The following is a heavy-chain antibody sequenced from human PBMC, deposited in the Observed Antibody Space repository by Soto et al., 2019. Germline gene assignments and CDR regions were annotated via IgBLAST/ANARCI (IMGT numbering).Heavy chain of an antibody. D-gene: IGHD4-17*01. CDR3: TTAPRYATGTIDY. CDR2: IKSKTDGGTT. Sequence: EVQLVESGGGLVKPGGSLRLSCAASGFTFSNAWMSWVRQAPGKGLEWVGRIKSKTDGGTTDYAAPVKGRFTISRDDSKNTLYLQMNSLKTKDTAVYYCTTAPRYATGTIDYWGQGTLVTVSS. CDR1: GFTFSNAW. J-gene: IGHJ4*02. V-gene: IGHV3-15*01.